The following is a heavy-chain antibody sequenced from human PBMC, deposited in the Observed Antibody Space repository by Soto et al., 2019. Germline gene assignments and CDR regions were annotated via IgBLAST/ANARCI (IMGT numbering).Heavy chain of an antibody. D-gene: IGHD2-2*01. CDR3: TRASKGYCSSTSCYDAFDI. Sequence: GGSLRLSCTASGFTFGDYAMSWVRQAQGKGMEWVGFIRSKAYGGTTEYAASVKGRFTISRDDSKSIAYLQMNSLKTEDTAVYYCTRASKGYCSSTSCYDAFDIWGQGTMVTVSS. CDR1: GFTFGDYA. V-gene: IGHV3-49*04. CDR2: IRSKAYGGTT. J-gene: IGHJ3*02.